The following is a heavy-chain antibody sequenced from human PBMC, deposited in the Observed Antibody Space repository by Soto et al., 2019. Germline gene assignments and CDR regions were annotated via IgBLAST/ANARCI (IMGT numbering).Heavy chain of an antibody. D-gene: IGHD1-1*01. CDR2: IRSSGDDT. J-gene: IGHJ4*01. Sequence: EVHLLESGGGLVEPGGSLRLSCAASGFIFSNYGMSWVRQAPGKGLEWVSAIRSSGDDTYYADSVRGRFTISRDNSNSTLYMEMNLLRVEDTAVYFCAKGYWGSTHWSPADHCGQGTLVTVSS. V-gene: IGHV3-23*01. CDR1: GFIFSNYG. CDR3: AKGYWGSTHWSPADH.